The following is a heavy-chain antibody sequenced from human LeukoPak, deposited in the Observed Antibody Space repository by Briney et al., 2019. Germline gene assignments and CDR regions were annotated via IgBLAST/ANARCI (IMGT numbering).Heavy chain of an antibody. V-gene: IGHV4-59*01. J-gene: IGHJ5*02. Sequence: PGGSLRLSCAASGFTFSDYYMSWIRQPPGKGLEWIGYIYYSGSTNYNPSLKSRVTISVDTSKNQFSLKLSSVTAADTAVYYCARGLYSSGWSHWFDPWGQGTLVTVSS. D-gene: IGHD6-19*01. CDR1: GFTFSDYY. CDR3: ARGLYSSGWSHWFDP. CDR2: IYYSGST.